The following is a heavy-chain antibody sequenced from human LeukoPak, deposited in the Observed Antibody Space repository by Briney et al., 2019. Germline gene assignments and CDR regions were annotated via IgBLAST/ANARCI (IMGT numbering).Heavy chain of an antibody. V-gene: IGHV4-39*07. CDR2: IYYSGST. J-gene: IGHJ4*02. CDR3: ARVDVDTATTVDY. D-gene: IGHD5-18*01. CDR1: GGPISSSSYY. Sequence: SETLSLTCTVSGGPISSSSYYWGWIRQPPGKGLEWIGSIYYSGSTYYNPSLKSRVTISVDTSKNQFSLKLSSVTAADTAVYYCARVDVDTATTVDYWGQGTLVTVSS.